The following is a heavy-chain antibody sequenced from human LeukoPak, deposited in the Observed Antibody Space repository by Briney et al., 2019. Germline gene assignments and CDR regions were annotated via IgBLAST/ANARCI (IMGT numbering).Heavy chain of an antibody. J-gene: IGHJ4*02. Sequence: GSSVKVSCKASGGTFTSYTISWVRQAPGQGLEWMGRIIPILGIANYAQKLQGRVTITADKPTSTAYMELSSLRSEDTAVYYCASLVSGSLLDYWGQGTLVTVSS. V-gene: IGHV1-69*02. D-gene: IGHD1-26*01. CDR3: ASLVSGSLLDY. CDR2: IIPILGIA. CDR1: GGTFTSYT.